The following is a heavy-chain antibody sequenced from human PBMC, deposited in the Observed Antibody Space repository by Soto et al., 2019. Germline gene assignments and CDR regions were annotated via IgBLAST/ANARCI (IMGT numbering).Heavy chain of an antibody. J-gene: IGHJ6*02. CDR3: ARYGCYFDFWSGYSAEYGYYGMAV. D-gene: IGHD3-3*01. CDR2: IYYSGST. CDR1: GGSISSSSYY. V-gene: IGHV4-61*05. Sequence: SSETLSLTCTVSGGSISSSSYYWGWIRQPPGKGLEWIGYIYYSGSTNYNPSLKSRVTISVDTSKNQFSLKLSSVTAADTAVYYCARYGCYFDFWSGYSAEYGYYGMAVWGQGTTVTVSS.